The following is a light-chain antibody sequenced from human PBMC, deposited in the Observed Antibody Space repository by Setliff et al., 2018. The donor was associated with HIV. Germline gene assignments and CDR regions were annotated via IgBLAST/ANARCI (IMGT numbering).Light chain of an antibody. CDR3: CPYAGSSALYV. Sequence: QSALAQPASVSGSPGQSITISCTGTSSDVGGYNYVSWYQQHPGKAPKLMIYDVSKRPSGVSNRFSGSKSGNTASLTISGLQAEDEADYYCCPYAGSSALYVFGIGTKV. CDR1: SSDVGGYNY. CDR2: DVS. J-gene: IGLJ1*01. V-gene: IGLV2-23*02.